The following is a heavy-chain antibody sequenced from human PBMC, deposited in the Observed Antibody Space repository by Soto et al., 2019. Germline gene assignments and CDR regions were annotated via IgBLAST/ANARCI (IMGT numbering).Heavy chain of an antibody. J-gene: IGHJ5*02. CDR2: MNPNTGYT. CDR1: GYTFTNFG. Sequence: ASVKVSCKTSGYTFTNFGLSWVRQATGQGLEWMGWMNPNTGYTANAQKFQGRVTMTRNISISTVYMELSSLSSEDTAMYYCARGLGVAAADNWFAPWGQGTLVTVSS. CDR3: ARGLGVAAADNWFAP. D-gene: IGHD6-13*01. V-gene: IGHV1-8*01.